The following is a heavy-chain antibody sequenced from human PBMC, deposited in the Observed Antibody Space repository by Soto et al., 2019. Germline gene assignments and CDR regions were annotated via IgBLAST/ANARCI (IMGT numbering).Heavy chain of an antibody. CDR1: GFTFSNYW. J-gene: IGHJ6*02. V-gene: IGHV3-7*05. CDR2: IKKDGSEK. CDR3: AAILGMDV. D-gene: IGHD3-3*02. Sequence: EVQLVESGGGLVQPGGSLRISCAVSGFTFSNYWMSWVRQAPGKGLEWVANIKKDGSEKYYVDSVKGRFIISRDNGKKSLYLQMNALRAEDTAVYYCAAILGMDVWGQGTTVTVSS.